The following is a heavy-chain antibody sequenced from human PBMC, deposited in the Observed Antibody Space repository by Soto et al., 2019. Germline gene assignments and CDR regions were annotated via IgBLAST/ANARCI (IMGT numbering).Heavy chain of an antibody. CDR2: ISYSGST. CDR1: GGSISSSGYY. V-gene: IGHV4-39*01. D-gene: IGHD3-10*01. CDR3: ARFGESYSRYWFDP. J-gene: IGHJ5*02. Sequence: SETLSLTCPVSGGSISSSGYYWGWIRQPPGRGLEWIGSISYSGSTYFNPSLKSRVTISVDSSKNQFSLKLSSVTAADTAVYYCARFGESYSRYWFDPWGQGTLVTV.